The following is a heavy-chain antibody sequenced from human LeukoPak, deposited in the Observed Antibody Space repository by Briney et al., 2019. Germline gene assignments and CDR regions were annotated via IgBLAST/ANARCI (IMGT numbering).Heavy chain of an antibody. Sequence: ASVRVSFKASGYTFTVYYMHWVRPAPGQGLEWGGWINPNSGGTNYAQKFQGRVTMTRDTSISTAYMELSRLRSDDTAVYYCARQYCGGDCYPSDYWGQGTLVTVSS. D-gene: IGHD2-21*02. CDR3: ARQYCGGDCYPSDY. J-gene: IGHJ4*02. V-gene: IGHV1-2*02. CDR1: GYTFTVYY. CDR2: INPNSGGT.